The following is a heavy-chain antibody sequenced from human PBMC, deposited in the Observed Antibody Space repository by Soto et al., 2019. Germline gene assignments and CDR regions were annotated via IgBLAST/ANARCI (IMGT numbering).Heavy chain of an antibody. CDR3: ARDRVESGYPEYFQH. J-gene: IGHJ1*01. V-gene: IGHV3-53*01. D-gene: IGHD3-22*01. Sequence: EVQLVESGGGLIQPGGSLRLSCAASEFTVSSNYRSWVRQAPGKGLEWVSVIYSGGSTYYADSVKGRFTISRDNSKNTLYLQMNSLRAEDTAVYYCARDRVESGYPEYFQHWGQGTLVTVSS. CDR1: EFTVSSNY. CDR2: IYSGGST.